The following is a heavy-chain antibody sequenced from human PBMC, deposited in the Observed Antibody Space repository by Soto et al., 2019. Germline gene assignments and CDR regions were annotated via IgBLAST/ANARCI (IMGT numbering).Heavy chain of an antibody. CDR2: IFSDNER. CDR3: ARMKVDSYQFYYAMDV. CDR1: GFSLTTGKMG. J-gene: IGHJ6*02. V-gene: IGHV2-26*01. Sequence: GSGPTLVNPTETLTLTCTVPGFSLTTGKMGVSWIRQHPGKDLEWLAHIFSDNERAYSTSLQGRLTISKYNSGSQVVLSMTNVDPVDTATYYCARMKVDSYQFYYAMDVWGQGTTVTVSS. D-gene: IGHD3-9*01.